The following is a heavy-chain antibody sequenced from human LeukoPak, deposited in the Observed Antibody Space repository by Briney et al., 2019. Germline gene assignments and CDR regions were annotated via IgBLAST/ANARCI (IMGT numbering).Heavy chain of an antibody. CDR2: ISGSGGST. Sequence: GGSLRLSCAASGFTFSSYGMSWVRQAPGKGLEWVSAISGSGGSTYYADSVKGRFTISRDNSKNSLYLQMNSLRAEDTALYYCASAGLTYGSGSYFVYWGQGTLVTVSS. J-gene: IGHJ4*02. CDR3: ASAGLTYGSGSYFVY. CDR1: GFTFSSYG. V-gene: IGHV3-23*01. D-gene: IGHD3-10*01.